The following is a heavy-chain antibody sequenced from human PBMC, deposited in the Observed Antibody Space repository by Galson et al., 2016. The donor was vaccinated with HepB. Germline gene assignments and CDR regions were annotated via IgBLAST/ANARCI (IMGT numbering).Heavy chain of an antibody. CDR2: IIPIFGTA. CDR1: GGSLRSYA. D-gene: IGHD6-6*01. Sequence: SVKVSCKASGGSLRSYAISWVRQAPGQGLEWMGGIIPIFGTANYAQKFQGRVTITADDPTSASYMELSSLKSEDTAVYYCARSRSQLVVRNGMDVWGQGTTVTVSS. V-gene: IGHV1-69*13. CDR3: ARSRSQLVVRNGMDV. J-gene: IGHJ6*02.